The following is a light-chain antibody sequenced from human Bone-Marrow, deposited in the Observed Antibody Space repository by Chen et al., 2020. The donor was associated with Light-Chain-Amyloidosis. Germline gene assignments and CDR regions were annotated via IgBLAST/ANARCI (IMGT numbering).Light chain of an antibody. Sequence: NFMLNQPNSVSESPVKTVIISCTRSRGSIATNDVQWYQQRPGSSPTTVIYEDEHRHSGVPDRFSGSIDRSSNSASLTISGLKTEDEADYYCQSYQGSSQGVFGGGTKLTVL. CDR3: QSYQGSSQGV. CDR2: EDE. CDR1: RGSIATND. V-gene: IGLV6-57*01. J-gene: IGLJ3*02.